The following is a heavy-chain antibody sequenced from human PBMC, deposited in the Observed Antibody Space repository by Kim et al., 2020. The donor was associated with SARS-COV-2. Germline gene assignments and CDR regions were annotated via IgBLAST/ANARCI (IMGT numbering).Heavy chain of an antibody. CDR1: GGSISSSSYY. V-gene: IGHV4-39*01. CDR2: IYYSGST. D-gene: IGHD3-10*01. J-gene: IGHJ4*02. Sequence: SETLSLTCTVSGGSISSSSYYWVWIRQPPGKGLEWIGSIYYSGSTYYNPSLKSRVTISVDTSKNQFSLKLSSVTAADTAVYYCASRIITMVRGAYFDYWGQGTLVTVSS. CDR3: ASRIITMVRGAYFDY.